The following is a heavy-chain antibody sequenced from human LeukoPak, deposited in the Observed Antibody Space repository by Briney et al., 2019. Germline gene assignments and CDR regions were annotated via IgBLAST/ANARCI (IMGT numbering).Heavy chain of an antibody. J-gene: IGHJ6*03. CDR3: AFLVVPAPIDYMDV. CDR2: INHSGTT. V-gene: IGHV4-34*01. D-gene: IGHD2-2*01. CDR1: GGSFSGYY. Sequence: PSETLSLTCAVYGGSFSGYYWSWIRQPPGKGLEWIGEINHSGTTKYNPSLKSRVTISVDTSKNQFSLKLSSVTAADTAVYYCAFLVVPAPIDYMDVGDQGTTVTVSS.